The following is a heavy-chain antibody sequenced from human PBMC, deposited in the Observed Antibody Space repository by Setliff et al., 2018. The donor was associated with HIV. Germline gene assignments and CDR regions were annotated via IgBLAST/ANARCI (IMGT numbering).Heavy chain of an antibody. CDR2: TTNKADSYNT. CDR3: TRHVDSGTHMDV. Sequence: GGSLRLSCAASGFTFSDHYMDWVRQAPGKGLEWVGRTTNKADSYNTNYAASVKGRFTIARDDSKKSLYLQMNSLKTEDTAVYYCTRHVDSGTHMDVWGRGTTVTVSS. V-gene: IGHV3-72*01. CDR1: GFTFSDHY. D-gene: IGHD5-18*01. J-gene: IGHJ6*03.